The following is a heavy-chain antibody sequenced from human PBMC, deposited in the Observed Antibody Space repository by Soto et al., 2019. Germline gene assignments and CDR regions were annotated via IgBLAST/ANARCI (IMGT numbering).Heavy chain of an antibody. J-gene: IGHJ5*02. D-gene: IGHD2-15*01. CDR2: INPSGGST. CDR3: ARDLRGYCSGGSCYAWSDP. CDR1: GYTFTSYY. Sequence: ASVKVSCKASGYTFTSYYMHWVRQAPGQGLEWMGIINPSGGSTSYAQKFQGRVTMTRDTSTSTVYMELSSLRSEDTAVYYCARDLRGYCSGGSCYAWSDPWGKGTLVTVSS. V-gene: IGHV1-46*01.